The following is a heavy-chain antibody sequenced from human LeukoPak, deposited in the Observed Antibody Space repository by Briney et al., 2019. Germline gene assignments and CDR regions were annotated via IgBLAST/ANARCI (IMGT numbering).Heavy chain of an antibody. D-gene: IGHD2-8*01. J-gene: IGHJ4*02. CDR3: MRAYTTNGRYSEP. V-gene: IGHV3-23*01. Sequence: GGSLRLSYTAAGFTFSTYAMGWARQALGKGLEWLSGIGSSGVDTYYAVSAKGRFTISRDNSKNTVYLQMNSLRAEDTALYYCMRAYTTNGRYSEPWGQGTLVTVSS. CDR1: GFTFSTYA. CDR2: IGSSGVDT.